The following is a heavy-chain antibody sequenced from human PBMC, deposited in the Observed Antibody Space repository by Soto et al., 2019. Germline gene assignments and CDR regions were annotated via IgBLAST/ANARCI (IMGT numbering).Heavy chain of an antibody. J-gene: IGHJ3*01. CDR3: VRGLYGSRTVAFDL. CDR2: IYVSGST. Sequence: QVQLQESGPGLVKSSPTLSLTCSVSGDSISTADYYWAWLRQPPGKGLQFMGYIYVSGSTYNNPYLKSRLSLSIETSRNNFSLRLTSVTAEDTASYYCVRGLYGSRTVAFDLWGEGTTVSVSS. D-gene: IGHD3-10*01. CDR1: GDSISTADYY. V-gene: IGHV4-30-4*01.